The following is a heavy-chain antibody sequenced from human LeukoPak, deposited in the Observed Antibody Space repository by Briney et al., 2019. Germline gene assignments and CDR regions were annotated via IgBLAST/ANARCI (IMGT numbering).Heavy chain of an antibody. Sequence: GASVTVSCKASGYTFTSYDINWVRQATGQGLEWMGWMNPNSGNTGYAQKFQGRVTMTRNTSISTAYMELRSLRSDDTAVYYCARLGVGATPDYWGQGTLVTVSS. V-gene: IGHV1-8*01. J-gene: IGHJ4*02. D-gene: IGHD1-26*01. CDR3: ARLGVGATPDY. CDR1: GYTFTSYD. CDR2: MNPNSGNT.